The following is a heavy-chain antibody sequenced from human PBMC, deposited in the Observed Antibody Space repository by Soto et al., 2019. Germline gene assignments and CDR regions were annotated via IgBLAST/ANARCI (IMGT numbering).Heavy chain of an antibody. CDR3: ARDRVEGCYPEYFQH. J-gene: IGHJ1*01. CDR2: IYSGGST. D-gene: IGHD2-15*01. Sequence: EVQLVESGGGLIQPGGSLRLSCAASGFTVSSNYMSWVRQAPGKGLEWVSVIYSGGSTYYADFVKGRFTISRDNSKNTLYLQMNSLRAEDTAVYYCARDRVEGCYPEYFQHWGQGTLVTVSS. V-gene: IGHV3-53*01. CDR1: GFTVSSNY.